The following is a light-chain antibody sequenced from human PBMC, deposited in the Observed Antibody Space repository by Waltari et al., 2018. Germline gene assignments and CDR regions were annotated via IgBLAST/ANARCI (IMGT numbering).Light chain of an antibody. CDR3: SSYTSSSTWV. J-gene: IGLJ3*02. CDR2: DVS. CDR1: SSDVGGYNY. V-gene: IGLV2-14*01. Sequence: QSALTQPASVSESPGQSITISCTGTSSDVGGYNYVSWYQQHIGKAPKLMIYDVSKRPSVFSNRFSGSKSGNTASLTISGLQAEDEADYYCSSYTSSSTWVFGGGTKLTVL.